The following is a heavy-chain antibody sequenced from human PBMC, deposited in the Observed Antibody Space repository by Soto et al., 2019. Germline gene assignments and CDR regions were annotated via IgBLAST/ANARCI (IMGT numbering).Heavy chain of an antibody. D-gene: IGHD2-2*01. J-gene: IGHJ6*03. CDR3: ASGGYCSSTSCEGWPSYYHYYLAV. CDR1: GFTVSSNY. CDR2: IYSGGST. Sequence: GGSLRLSCAASGFTVSSNYMSWFRQAPGKGLEWVSVIYSGGSTYYADSVKGRFTISRDNSKNTLYLQMNSLRAEDTAVYYCASGGYCSSTSCEGWPSYYHYYLAVWGQRTTVPVAS. V-gene: IGHV3-66*01.